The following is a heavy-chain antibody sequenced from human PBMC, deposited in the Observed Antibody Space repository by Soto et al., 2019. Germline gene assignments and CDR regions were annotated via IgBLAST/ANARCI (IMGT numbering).Heavy chain of an antibody. CDR2: INSDGSST. Sequence: GGSLRLSCAASGFTFSSYWMHWVRQAPGKGLVWVSRINSDGSSTSYADSVKGRFTISRDNAKNTLYLQMNSLRAEDTAVYYCASEVPGYSSGWFDYWGQGTLVTVSS. CDR1: GFTFSSYW. V-gene: IGHV3-74*01. J-gene: IGHJ4*02. D-gene: IGHD6-19*01. CDR3: ASEVPGYSSGWFDY.